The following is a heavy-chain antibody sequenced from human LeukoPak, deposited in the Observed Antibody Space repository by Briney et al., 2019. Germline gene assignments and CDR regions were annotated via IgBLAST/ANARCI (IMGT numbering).Heavy chain of an antibody. CDR2: ISAYNDNT. D-gene: IGHD5-18*01. CDR3: ARAEGYTYGWYQPMFDY. Sequence: GASVKVSCKASDYTFTSYGISWVRQAPGQGLEWMGWISAYNDNTKYSQKVQDRVAMTTDTSTSTAYMELRSLRSDDTAVYYCARAEGYTYGWYQPMFDYWGQGTLVTVSS. J-gene: IGHJ4*02. V-gene: IGHV1-18*01. CDR1: DYTFTSYG.